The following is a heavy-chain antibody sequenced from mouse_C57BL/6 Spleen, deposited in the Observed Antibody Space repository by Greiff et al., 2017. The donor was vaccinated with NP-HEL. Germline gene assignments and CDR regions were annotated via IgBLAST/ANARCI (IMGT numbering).Heavy chain of an antibody. V-gene: IGHV5-6*02. CDR2: ISSGGSYT. CDR3: ARIYYDYDGFAY. D-gene: IGHD2-4*01. Sequence: EVMLVESGGDLVKPGGSLKLSCAASGFTFSSYGMSWVRQTPDKRLEWVATISSGGSYTYYPDSVKGRFTISRDNAKNNLYLQMSSLKSEDTAMYYCARIYYDYDGFAYWGQGTLVTVSA. CDR1: GFTFSSYG. J-gene: IGHJ3*01.